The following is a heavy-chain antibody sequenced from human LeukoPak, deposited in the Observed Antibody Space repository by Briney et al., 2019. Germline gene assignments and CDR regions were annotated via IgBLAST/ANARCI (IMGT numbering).Heavy chain of an antibody. V-gene: IGHV3-30*02. Sequence: GGSLRLSCAASGFTFSSYGMHWVRQAPGKGLEWVAFIRYDGSNKYYADSVKGRFTISRDNSKNTLYLQMNSLRAEDTAVYYCAKRVKYSSSWYYFDYWGQGTLVTVSS. J-gene: IGHJ4*02. CDR3: AKRVKYSSSWYYFDY. D-gene: IGHD6-13*01. CDR2: IRYDGSNK. CDR1: GFTFSSYG.